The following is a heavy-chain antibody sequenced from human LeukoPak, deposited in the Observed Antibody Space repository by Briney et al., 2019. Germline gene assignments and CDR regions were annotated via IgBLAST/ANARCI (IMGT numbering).Heavy chain of an antibody. D-gene: IGHD3-3*01. CDR1: GYTFSSYG. CDR3: ARDPGVASYDY. Sequence: GASVKVSCKASGYTFSSYGISWARQAPGQGLEWVGWMSVHNGKTKYAQNLQGRITMNTDTSTTTAYMELTSLRSDDTAVYYCARDPGVASYDYWGLGTLVTVSS. J-gene: IGHJ4*02. V-gene: IGHV1-18*01. CDR2: MSVHNGKT.